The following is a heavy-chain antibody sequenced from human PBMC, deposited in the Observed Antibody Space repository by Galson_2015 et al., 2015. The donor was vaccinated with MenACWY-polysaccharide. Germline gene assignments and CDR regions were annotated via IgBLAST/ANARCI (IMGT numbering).Heavy chain of an antibody. D-gene: IGHD1-26*01. CDR2: IFHSGTT. CDR3: ARVEKYSGSFYILY. CDR1: DYSISSGYF. V-gene: IGHV4-38-2*01. Sequence: ETLSLTCAVSDYSISSGYFWGWIRQPPGKGLEWIASIFHSGTTYYNPSLKSRVTISVDTSKNQFSLKLSYVAAADTAVYYCARVEKYSGSFYILYWGQGTLVTVSS. J-gene: IGHJ4*02.